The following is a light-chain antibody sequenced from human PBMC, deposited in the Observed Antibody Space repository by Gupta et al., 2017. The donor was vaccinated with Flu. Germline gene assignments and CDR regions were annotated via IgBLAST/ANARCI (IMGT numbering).Light chain of an antibody. CDR2: KDS. Sequence: SFALTQPPSVSVSPRQTARITCSGDSLSKHYGFWYKQKPGQAPVLVMYKDSERPSGIPERFSGSSSGSTVTLTISGVQAEDEADYYCQSTDSSTTSRVFGGGTKLTVL. CDR3: QSTDSSTTSRV. V-gene: IGLV3-25*02. J-gene: IGLJ3*02. CDR1: SLSKHY.